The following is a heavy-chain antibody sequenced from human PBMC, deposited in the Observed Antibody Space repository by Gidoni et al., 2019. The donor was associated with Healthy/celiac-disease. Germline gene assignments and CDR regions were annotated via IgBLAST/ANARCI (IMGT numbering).Heavy chain of an antibody. CDR2: ISGSGGST. D-gene: IGHD1-26*01. CDR3: AKDPYYKGFYGMDV. Sequence: QAPGKGLEWVSAISGSGGSTYYADSVKGRFTISRDNSKNTLYLQMNSLRAEDTAVYYCAKDPYYKGFYGMDVWGQGTTVTVSS. J-gene: IGHJ6*02. V-gene: IGHV3-23*01.